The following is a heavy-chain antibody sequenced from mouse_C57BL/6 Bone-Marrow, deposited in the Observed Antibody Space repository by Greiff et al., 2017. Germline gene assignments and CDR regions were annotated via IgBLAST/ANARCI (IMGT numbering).Heavy chain of an antibody. Sequence: EVKVVESEGGLVQPGSSMKLSCTASGFTFSDYYMAWVRQVPEKGLEWVANINYDGSSTYYLDSLKSRFIISRDNAKNTLYLQMSSLKSEDPATYYCARVYDYDLDYWGQGTTLTVSS. D-gene: IGHD2-4*01. CDR2: INYDGSST. CDR1: GFTFSDYY. J-gene: IGHJ2*01. V-gene: IGHV5-16*01. CDR3: ARVYDYDLDY.